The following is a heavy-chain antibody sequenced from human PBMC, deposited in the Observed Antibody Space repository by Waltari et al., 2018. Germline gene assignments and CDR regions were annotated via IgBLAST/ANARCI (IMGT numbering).Heavy chain of an antibody. Sequence: EVQLVESGGGLIQPGGSLRLSCAASGFRFDNYDMNWVRQSPGKGLEWVSFINGRSTSILYADSLKGRITVSRDNAKNLLYLQINDLRAEDTAVYFCARDHIDDGDIAVAYDVWGQGTMVTVSS. D-gene: IGHD3-16*02. CDR1: GFRFDNYD. J-gene: IGHJ3*01. CDR2: INGRSTSI. V-gene: IGHV3-48*03. CDR3: ARDHIDDGDIAVAYDV.